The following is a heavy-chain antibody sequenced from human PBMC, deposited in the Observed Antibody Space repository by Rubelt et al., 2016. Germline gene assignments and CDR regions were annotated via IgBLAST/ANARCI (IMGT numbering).Heavy chain of an antibody. V-gene: IGHV3-23*04. Sequence: EVQLVESGGGLVQPGRSLRLSCAVSGFTFSNYGMNWVRQAPGKGLELVSALSGSGGSTYYADSVKGRFTISRDNSRNTLYLQMNSLRAEDTALYYCVFDFWGQGTRVTVSS. CDR2: LSGSGGST. J-gene: IGHJ4*02. CDR3: VFDF. CDR1: GFTFSNYG.